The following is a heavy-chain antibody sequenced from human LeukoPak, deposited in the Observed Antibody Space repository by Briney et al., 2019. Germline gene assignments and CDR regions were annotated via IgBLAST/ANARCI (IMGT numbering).Heavy chain of an antibody. J-gene: IGHJ4*02. D-gene: IGHD1-26*01. CDR3: ATGLGATTFYFDY. Sequence: VASVKASCKVSGYTLTELSMHWVRQAPGKGLEWMGGFDPEDGETIYAQKFQGRVTMTEDTSTDTAYMELSSLRSEDTAVYYCATGLGATTFYFDYWGQGTLVTVSS. CDR2: FDPEDGET. V-gene: IGHV1-24*01. CDR1: GYTLTELS.